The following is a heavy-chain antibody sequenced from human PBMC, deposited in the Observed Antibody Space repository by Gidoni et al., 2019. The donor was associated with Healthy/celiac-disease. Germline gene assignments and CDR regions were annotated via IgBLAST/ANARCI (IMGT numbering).Heavy chain of an antibody. V-gene: IGHV1-69*04. Sequence: QVQLVQSGAEVKKPGSSVKVSCKASGGTFSSYAISWVRQAPGQGLEWMGRIIPILGIANYAQKFQGRVTITADKSTSTAYMELSSLRSEDTAVYYCARGDLSGIAAAGIDYWGQGTLVTVSS. J-gene: IGHJ4*02. D-gene: IGHD6-13*01. CDR2: IIPILGIA. CDR3: ARGDLSGIAAAGIDY. CDR1: GGTFSSYA.